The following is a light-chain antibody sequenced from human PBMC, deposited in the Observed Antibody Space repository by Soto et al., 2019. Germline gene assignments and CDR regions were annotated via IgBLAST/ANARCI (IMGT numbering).Light chain of an antibody. Sequence: DIQMTQSPSSLSASVGDRVTITCQASQGITKSLNWYQQKPGKAPKLLIYDASILETGDPSRFTGSGSGTDFTFTISGLQPEDIATYYCQQHEDLPLTFGPGTKVNIK. CDR3: QQHEDLPLT. CDR1: QGITKS. CDR2: DAS. J-gene: IGKJ3*01. V-gene: IGKV1-33*01.